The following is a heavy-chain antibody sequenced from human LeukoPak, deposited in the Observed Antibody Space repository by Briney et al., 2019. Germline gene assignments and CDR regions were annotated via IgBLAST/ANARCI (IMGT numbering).Heavy chain of an antibody. CDR2: IYNDGTRT. CDR1: GFPVRSNY. D-gene: IGHD5-12*01. V-gene: IGHV3-53*01. J-gene: IGHJ4*02. CDR3: ATDGYHYFDY. Sequence: GGSLRLSCAASGFPVRSNYMSWVRQAPGKGLEWVSLIYNDGTRTYYADSVKGRFTISRDTSSGTVYLQMDSLRPEDTAVYYCATDGYHYFDYWGQGTLVTVSS.